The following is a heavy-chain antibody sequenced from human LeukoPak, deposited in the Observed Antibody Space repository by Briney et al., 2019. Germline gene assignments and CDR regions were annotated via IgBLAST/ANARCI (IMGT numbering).Heavy chain of an antibody. V-gene: IGHV4-39*01. CDR1: GGSMSSSSYY. Sequence: SETLSLTYTLSGGSMSSSSYYWGWIRAPPGKGWAGFGSIYYSGSVYYHASLKCRVTISIDASKHLFSLKLLSVTAAHCAVYYCARLRIVGATTIDYWGQGTLVTVSS. D-gene: IGHD1-26*01. CDR2: IYYSGSV. J-gene: IGHJ4*02. CDR3: ARLRIVGATTIDY.